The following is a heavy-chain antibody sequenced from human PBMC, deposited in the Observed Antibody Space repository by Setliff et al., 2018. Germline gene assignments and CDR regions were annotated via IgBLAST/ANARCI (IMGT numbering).Heavy chain of an antibody. D-gene: IGHD6-13*01. CDR2: ISGSGGST. Sequence: PGGSLRLSCAASGFTFSSYAMSWVRQAPGKGLEWVSAISGSGGSTYYADSVKGRFTISRDNSKNTLYLQMNSLRAEDTAVYYCAKGLRQQLVPGSRLLYYYGMDVWGQGTTVTVSS. V-gene: IGHV3-23*01. CDR3: AKGLRQQLVPGSRLLYYYGMDV. J-gene: IGHJ6*02. CDR1: GFTFSSYA.